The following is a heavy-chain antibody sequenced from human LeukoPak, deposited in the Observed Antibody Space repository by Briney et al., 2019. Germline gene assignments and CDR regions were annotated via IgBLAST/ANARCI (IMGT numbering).Heavy chain of an antibody. V-gene: IGHV3-30*02. J-gene: IGHJ3*02. D-gene: IGHD3-3*01. Sequence: GGSLRLSCAASGFTFSSYGMHWVRQAPGKGLEWVAFIRYDGSNKYYADSVKGRFTISRDNSKNTLYLQMNSLRAEDTAVYYCAKDGVTIFGVVIIDAFDIWGQGTMVTVSS. CDR2: IRYDGSNK. CDR3: AKDGVTIFGVVIIDAFDI. CDR1: GFTFSSYG.